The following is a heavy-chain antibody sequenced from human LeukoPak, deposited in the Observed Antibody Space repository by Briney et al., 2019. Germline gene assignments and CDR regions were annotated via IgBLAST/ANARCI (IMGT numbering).Heavy chain of an antibody. CDR2: ISFDGKTQ. D-gene: IGHD2-2*01. CDR3: AKEMSSSNIDH. CDR1: GFTFSSYG. V-gene: IGHV3-30*18. J-gene: IGHJ4*02. Sequence: PGGSLRLSCAASGFTFSSYGMHCVRQAPGKGLEWVAVISFDGKTQYYIDSVKGRFTISRDNSKNTLYLQMNSLRAEDTAVYYCAKEMSSSNIDHCGQGTLVTVSS.